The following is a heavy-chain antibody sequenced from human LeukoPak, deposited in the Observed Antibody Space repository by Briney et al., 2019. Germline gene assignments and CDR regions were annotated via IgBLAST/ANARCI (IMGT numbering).Heavy chain of an antibody. J-gene: IGHJ3*02. CDR3: AKALAVAGRDAFDI. V-gene: IGHV3-30*02. D-gene: IGHD6-19*01. CDR1: GFTFSSYG. Sequence: AGGSLRLSCAASGFTFSSYGMHWVRQAPGKGLEWVAFIRYDGSNKYYADSVKGRFTISRDNSKNTLYLQMNSLRAEDTAVYYCAKALAVAGRDAFDIWGQGTMVTVSS. CDR2: IRYDGSNK.